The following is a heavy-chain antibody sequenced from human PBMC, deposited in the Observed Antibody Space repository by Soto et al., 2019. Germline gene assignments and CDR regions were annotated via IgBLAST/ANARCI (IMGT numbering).Heavy chain of an antibody. CDR2: IIPISGTA. Sequence: QVQLVQSGAEVKKPGSSVKVSCKASGGTFSSYAISWVRQAPGQGLEWMGGIIPISGTANYAQKFQGRFTITADESTSTAYMEVSSLRSEDTAVYYCARSQGSSTSLEIYYYYYYGMDVWGQGTTVTVSS. V-gene: IGHV1-69*01. CDR3: ARSQGSSTSLEIYYYYYYGMDV. J-gene: IGHJ6*02. D-gene: IGHD2-2*01. CDR1: GGTFSSYA.